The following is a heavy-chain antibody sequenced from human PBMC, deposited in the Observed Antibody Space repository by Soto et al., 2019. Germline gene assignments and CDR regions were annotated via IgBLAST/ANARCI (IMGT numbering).Heavy chain of an antibody. D-gene: IGHD2-15*01. Sequence: EVRLVASGGGPVKPGGSLRLSCVTSGFIFTTNSMNFVRQVPEKGLQWLSSISSSGTFKSYGDSVKGRFTISRDNAKNSLFLEMNNLRGEDTGLYYCARDPPHGGTSSWDAVSWGLGTLVTVSS. J-gene: IGHJ4*02. CDR2: ISSSGTFK. CDR3: ARDPPHGGTSSWDAVS. V-gene: IGHV3-21*01. CDR1: GFIFTTNS.